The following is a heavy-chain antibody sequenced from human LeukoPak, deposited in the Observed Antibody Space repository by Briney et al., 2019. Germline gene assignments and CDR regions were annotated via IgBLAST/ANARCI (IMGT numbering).Heavy chain of an antibody. Sequence: GGSLRLSCAASGFTFSRYSMNWVRQAPGKGLEWVSSISSSSSYIYYADSVKGRFTISRDNAKNSLYLQMNSLRAEDTAVYYCARAGSHRNSGYDYWGQGILVTVSS. CDR2: ISSSSSYI. CDR1: GFTFSRYS. V-gene: IGHV3-21*01. D-gene: IGHD5-12*01. J-gene: IGHJ4*02. CDR3: ARAGSHRNSGYDY.